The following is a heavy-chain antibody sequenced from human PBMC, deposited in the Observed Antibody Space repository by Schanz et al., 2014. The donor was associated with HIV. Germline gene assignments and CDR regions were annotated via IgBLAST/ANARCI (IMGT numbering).Heavy chain of an antibody. Sequence: EVQLVESGGGLVQPGGSLRLSCAVSGFTLSSYWMNWVRQAPGKGLEWVANIKQDGSEKHYVDSVKGRFTISRDNSKNTLYLQMNSLRAEDTAVYYCARDPSSRSSAPDYWGQGTLVTVSS. D-gene: IGHD6-6*01. CDR2: IKQDGSEK. CDR1: GFTLSSYW. J-gene: IGHJ4*02. CDR3: ARDPSSRSSAPDY. V-gene: IGHV3-7*01.